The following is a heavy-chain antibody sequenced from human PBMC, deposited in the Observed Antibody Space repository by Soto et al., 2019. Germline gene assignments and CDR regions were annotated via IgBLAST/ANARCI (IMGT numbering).Heavy chain of an antibody. J-gene: IGHJ4*02. CDR2: ISGSGGST. V-gene: IGHV3-23*01. CDR1: GFTFSSYA. D-gene: IGHD3-9*01. Sequence: PGGSLRLSCAASGFTFSSYAMSWVRQAPGKGLEWVSAISGSGGSTYYADSVKGRFTISRDNSKNTLYLQMNSLRAEDTAVYYCAKGSAYYDILTGHFDYWGQGTLVTVSS. CDR3: AKGSAYYDILTGHFDY.